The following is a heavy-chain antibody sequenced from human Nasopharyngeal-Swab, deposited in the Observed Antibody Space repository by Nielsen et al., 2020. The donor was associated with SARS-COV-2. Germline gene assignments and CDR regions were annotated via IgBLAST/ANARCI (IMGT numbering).Heavy chain of an antibody. Sequence: SETLSLTCAVYGGSFSGYYWSWIRQPPGKGLEWIGEINHSGSTNYNPSLKSRVTISVDTSKNQFSLKLRSVTTADTAVYYCASTPGDEYYYYYYMDVWGKGTTVTVSS. D-gene: IGHD3-10*01. J-gene: IGHJ6*03. CDR2: INHSGST. CDR1: GGSFSGYY. CDR3: ASTPGDEYYYYYYMDV. V-gene: IGHV4-34*01.